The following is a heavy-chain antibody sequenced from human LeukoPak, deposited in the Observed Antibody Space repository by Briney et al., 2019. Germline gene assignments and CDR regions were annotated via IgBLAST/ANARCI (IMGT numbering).Heavy chain of an antibody. CDR1: GFTFSSYA. Sequence: GGSLRLSCAASGFTFSSYAMPWVRQAPGKGLEWVAVISYDGSNKYYADSVKGRFTISRDNAKNSLYLQMNSLRAEDTAVYYCARERDYYDSSGYYYAYWGQGTLVTVSS. CDR2: ISYDGSNK. J-gene: IGHJ4*02. CDR3: ARERDYYDSSGYYYAY. D-gene: IGHD3-22*01. V-gene: IGHV3-30-3*01.